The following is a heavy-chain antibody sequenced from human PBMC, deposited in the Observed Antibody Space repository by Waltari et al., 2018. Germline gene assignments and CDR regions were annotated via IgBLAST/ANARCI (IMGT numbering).Heavy chain of an antibody. J-gene: IGHJ4*02. Sequence: QVQLQESGPGLVKPSETLSLTCAVSGYSISSGYYWGWIRQPPGKGLEWIGSIYHSGSTYYNPSLKSRVTISVDTSKNQFSLKLSSVTAADTAVYYCARDWASPQGQGYWGQGTLVTVSS. D-gene: IGHD3-16*01. CDR2: IYHSGST. CDR1: GYSISSGYY. V-gene: IGHV4-38-2*02. CDR3: ARDWASPQGQGY.